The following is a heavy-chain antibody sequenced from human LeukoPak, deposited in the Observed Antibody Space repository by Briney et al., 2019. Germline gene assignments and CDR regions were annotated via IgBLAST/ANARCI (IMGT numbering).Heavy chain of an antibody. CDR1: GYTFTGYY. CDR2: MNPNTGAT. CDR3: ARDRVGSGWPRPFYFEF. Sequence: ASVKVSCKPSGYTFTGYYLHWVRPAPGQAFAWMGWMNPNTGATMYSQKFQGRVTMSRDTSISTAYMDLNSLRSDDSAVYYCARDRVGSGWPRPFYFEFWGQGSLVTVSS. J-gene: IGHJ4*02. D-gene: IGHD6-19*01. V-gene: IGHV1-2*02.